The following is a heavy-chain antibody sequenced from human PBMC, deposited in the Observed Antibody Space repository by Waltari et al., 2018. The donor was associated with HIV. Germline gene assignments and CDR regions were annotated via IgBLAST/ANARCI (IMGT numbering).Heavy chain of an antibody. V-gene: IGHV4-30-4*08. J-gene: IGHJ4*02. D-gene: IGHD3-22*01. CDR2: IYYSGST. Sequence: QVQLQESGPGLVKPSQTLSLTCTVSGGSISSGDYYWNWIRQPPGKGLEWIGYIYYSGSTYDNPALKSRVAISVDRSKNQFSLKLSSVTAADTAVYYCARNYYDSSGYYYGFDYWGQGTLVTVSS. CDR1: GGSISSGDYY. CDR3: ARNYYDSSGYYYGFDY.